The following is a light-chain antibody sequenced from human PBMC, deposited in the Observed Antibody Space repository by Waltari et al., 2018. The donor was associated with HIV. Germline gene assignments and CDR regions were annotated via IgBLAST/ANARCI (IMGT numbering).Light chain of an antibody. CDR2: GKN. V-gene: IGLV3-19*01. CDR1: SLRSYY. Sequence: SSELTQDPAVSVALGQTVRITCQGDSLRSYYASWYQQKPGQAPVLVIYGKNNRPSGIPDRCSGSRSGNTASLTITGAQAEDEADYYCNSRDSSGNHLGVVFGGGTKLTVL. J-gene: IGLJ2*01. CDR3: NSRDSSGNHLGVV.